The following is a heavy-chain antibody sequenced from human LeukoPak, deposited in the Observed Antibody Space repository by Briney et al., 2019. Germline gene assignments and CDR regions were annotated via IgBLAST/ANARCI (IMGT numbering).Heavy chain of an antibody. CDR2: IYTSGST. CDR1: GGSISSYY. V-gene: IGHV4-4*07. D-gene: IGHD6-13*01. Sequence: SETLSLTCTVSGGSISSYYWSWIRQPAGKGLEWIGRIYTSGSTNYNPSLKSRVTMSVDTSKNQFSLKLSSVTAADTAVYYCAKVVRAPYSSSWFSWGHWFDPWGQGTLVTVSS. J-gene: IGHJ5*02. CDR3: AKVVRAPYSSSWFSWGHWFDP.